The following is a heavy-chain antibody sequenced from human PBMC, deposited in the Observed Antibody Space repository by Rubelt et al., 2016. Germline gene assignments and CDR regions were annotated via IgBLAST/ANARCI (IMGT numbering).Heavy chain of an antibody. V-gene: IGHV3-48*01. J-gene: IGHJ3*01. CDR3: AKDIRGRGDAFDV. CDR1: GFSFSSNS. Sequence: EVHLLESGGGLVQPGGSLRVSCVASGFSFSSNSMNWVRQAPGKGPEGVSFISSSSSIIHYADSVKGRFTISRDKAKNAVYLQMNSLRAEDTAVYYCAKDIRGRGDAFDVWGQGTLVTVSS. CDR2: ISSSSSII. D-gene: IGHD3-16*01.